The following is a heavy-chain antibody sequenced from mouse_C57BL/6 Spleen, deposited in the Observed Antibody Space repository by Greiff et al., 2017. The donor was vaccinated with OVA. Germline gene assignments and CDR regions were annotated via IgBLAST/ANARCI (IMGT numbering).Heavy chain of an antibody. Sequence: QVQLQQPGAELVMPGASVKLSCKASGYTFTSYWMHWVKQRPGQGLEWIGEIDPSDSYTNYNQKFKGKSTLTVDKSSSTAYMQLSSLTSEYSAVYYCARGETGTILFAYWGQGTLVTVSA. CDR2: IDPSDSYT. CDR1: GYTFTSYW. V-gene: IGHV1-69*01. D-gene: IGHD4-1*01. J-gene: IGHJ3*01. CDR3: ARGETGTILFAY.